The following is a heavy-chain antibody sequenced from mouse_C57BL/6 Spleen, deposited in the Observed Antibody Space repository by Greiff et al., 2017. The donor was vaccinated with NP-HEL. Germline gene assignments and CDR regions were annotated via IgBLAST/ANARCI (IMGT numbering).Heavy chain of an antibody. CDR1: GFTFSSYG. D-gene: IGHD2-3*01. J-gene: IGHJ3*01. Sequence: EVQVVESGGDLVKPGGSLKLSCAASGFTFSSYGMSWVRQTPDKRLEWVATISSGGSYTYYPDSVKGRFTISRDNAKNTLYLQMSSLKSEDTAMYYCARHGYDGTGAYWGQGTLVTVSA. CDR3: ARHGYDGTGAY. CDR2: ISSGGSYT. V-gene: IGHV5-6*01.